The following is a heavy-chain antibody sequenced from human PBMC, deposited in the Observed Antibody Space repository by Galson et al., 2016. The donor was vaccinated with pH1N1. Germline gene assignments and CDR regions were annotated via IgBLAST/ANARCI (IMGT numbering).Heavy chain of an antibody. CDR2: INPAFGAP. CDR1: GGTFKTHT. J-gene: IGHJ6*03. V-gene: IGHV1-69*13. CDR3: ARGSGRAIGYHYYMDV. Sequence: SVKVSCKASGGTFKTHTVSWVCQAPGQGLEWMGGINPAFGAPNYAQNFQGRVSITADASRSAAYMELSGLRSDNTAVYYCARGSGRAIGYHYYMDVWGKGTPVIVSS. D-gene: IGHD3-10*01.